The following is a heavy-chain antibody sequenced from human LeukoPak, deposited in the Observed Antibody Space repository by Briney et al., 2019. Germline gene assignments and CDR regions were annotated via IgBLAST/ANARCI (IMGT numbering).Heavy chain of an antibody. CDR3: ARNTGYCSGGCCYSYFFDL. CDR1: GFTFSNYD. J-gene: IGHJ4*02. D-gene: IGHD2-15*01. Sequence: GGSLRLSCTASGFTFSNYDMNWVRQAPGKGLEWISCITNGPTIYYTDSVKGRFTISRDNAKKSLYLQMNSLRAEDTAVYYCARNTGYCSGGCCYSYFFDLWGQGTLVTVSS. CDR2: ITNGPTI. V-gene: IGHV3-69-1*02.